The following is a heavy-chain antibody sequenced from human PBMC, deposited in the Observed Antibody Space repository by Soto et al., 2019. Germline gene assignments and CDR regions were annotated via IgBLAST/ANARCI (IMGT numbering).Heavy chain of an antibody. CDR1: GGTFSSYA. V-gene: IGHV1-69*06. CDR3: ARLNYYGSGSYSHYYYYYGMDV. Sequence: SVKVSCKASGGTFSSYAISWVRQAPGQGLEWMGGIIPIFGTANYAQKFQGRVTITADKSTSTAYMELSSLRSEDTAVYYCARLNYYGSGSYSHYYYYYGMDVWSQGTTVTVSS. D-gene: IGHD3-10*01. J-gene: IGHJ6*02. CDR2: IIPIFGTA.